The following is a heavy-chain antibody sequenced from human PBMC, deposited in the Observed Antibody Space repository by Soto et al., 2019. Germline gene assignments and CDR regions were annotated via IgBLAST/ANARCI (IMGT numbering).Heavy chain of an antibody. V-gene: IGHV1-69*02. CDR1: GGTFSSYT. D-gene: IGHD2-2*01. J-gene: IGHJ6*03. CDR3: ARSDCSSTSCYLDYYYMDV. Sequence: SVKVSCKASGGTFSSYTISWVRQAPGQGLEWMGRIIPILGIANYAQKFQGRVTITADKSTSTAYMELSSLRSEDTAVYYCARSDCSSTSCYLDYYYMDVWGKGTTGTVSS. CDR2: IIPILGIA.